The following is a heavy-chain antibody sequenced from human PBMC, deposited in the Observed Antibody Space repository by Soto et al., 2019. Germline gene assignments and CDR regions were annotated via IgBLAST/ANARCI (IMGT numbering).Heavy chain of an antibody. CDR1: GETFSGYY. Sequence: SETLSLTCAVYGETFSGYYWSWIRQPPGKGLEWIGEINHSGSTNYNPSLKSRVTISVDTSKNQYSLKLSSVTAADTAVYYCASAYCTNGVCNWFDPWGQGTLVTVSS. CDR3: ASAYCTNGVCNWFDP. V-gene: IGHV4-34*01. J-gene: IGHJ5*02. D-gene: IGHD2-8*01. CDR2: INHSGST.